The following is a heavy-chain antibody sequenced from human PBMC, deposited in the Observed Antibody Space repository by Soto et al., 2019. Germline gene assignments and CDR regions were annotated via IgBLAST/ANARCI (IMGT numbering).Heavy chain of an antibody. D-gene: IGHD3-22*01. J-gene: IGHJ4*02. CDR3: ARDHYYDSSGYLGAFDY. CDR2: ISYDGSNK. CDR1: GFTFSSYA. Sequence: PGGSLRLSCAASGFTFSSYAMHWVRQAPGKGLEWVAVISYDGSNKYYADSVKGRFTISRDNSKNTLYLQMNSLRAEDTAVYYCARDHYYDSSGYLGAFDYWGQGTLVTVSS. V-gene: IGHV3-30-3*01.